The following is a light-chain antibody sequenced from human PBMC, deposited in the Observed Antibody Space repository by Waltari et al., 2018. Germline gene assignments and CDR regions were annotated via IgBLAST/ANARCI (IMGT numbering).Light chain of an antibody. CDR1: QSFRTY. J-gene: IGKJ1*01. CDR3: QLRSKWLRT. Sequence: EIVLTQSPATLSLSPGERATLSCRASQSFRTYLAWYQQKPGQAPRLLIYDAATRATALPARFSGSGSGTDFTLTISSLEPEDFAVYYCQLRSKWLRTFGQGTKVEV. V-gene: IGKV3-11*01. CDR2: DAA.